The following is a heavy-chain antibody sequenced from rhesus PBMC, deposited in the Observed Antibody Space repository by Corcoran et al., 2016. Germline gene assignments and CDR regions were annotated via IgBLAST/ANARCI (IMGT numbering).Heavy chain of an antibody. CDR3: TTYEDDYGYYYTVFDY. Sequence: EVQLVEPGGGLVQPGGSLRLSCAASGFTFSSSAMHWVRQASWNGPAWVGRIRSKANKDETGYAAAGKGRFTISRDDAKNTAYLQRNSLKTEDTAVYYCTTYEDDYGYYYTVFDYWGQGVLVTVSS. J-gene: IGHJ4*01. D-gene: IGHD3-9*01. CDR1: GFTFSSSA. CDR2: IRSKANKDET. V-gene: IGHV3-118*01.